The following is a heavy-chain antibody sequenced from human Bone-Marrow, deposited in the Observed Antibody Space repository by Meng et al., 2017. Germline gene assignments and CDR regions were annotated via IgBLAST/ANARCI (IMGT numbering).Heavy chain of an antibody. CDR3: TRVVTGDY. V-gene: IGHV3-49*04. J-gene: IGHJ4*02. Sequence: GESLKIPCTASGFTFGDYAMSWVRQAPGKGLELVGFIKSKAYGGTTEYAASVKGRFTISRDDSKSIAYLQINSLKTEDTAVYYCTRVVTGDYWGQGTLVTVSS. D-gene: IGHD3-10*01. CDR2: IKSKAYGGTT. CDR1: GFTFGDYA.